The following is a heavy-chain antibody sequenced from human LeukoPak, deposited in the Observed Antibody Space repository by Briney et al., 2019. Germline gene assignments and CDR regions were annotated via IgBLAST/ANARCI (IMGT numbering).Heavy chain of an antibody. CDR2: IYTSGST. D-gene: IGHD6-19*01. Sequence: PSETLSLTCTVSGGSISSYYWSWIRQPAGKGVEWIGRIYTSGSTNYNPSLKSRVTMSVDTSKNQFSLKLSSVTAADTAVYYCARGSSGAVAGRFDPWGQGTLVTVSS. V-gene: IGHV4-4*07. J-gene: IGHJ5*02. CDR1: GGSISSYY. CDR3: ARGSSGAVAGRFDP.